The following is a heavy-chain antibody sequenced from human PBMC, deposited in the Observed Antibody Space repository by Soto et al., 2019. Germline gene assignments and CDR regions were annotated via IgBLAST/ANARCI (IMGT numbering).Heavy chain of an antibody. CDR1: GGSISSGGYY. D-gene: IGHD3-16*01. V-gene: IGHV4-31*03. J-gene: IGHJ3*02. CDR2: IYYSGST. Sequence: SETLSLTCTVSGGSISSGGYYWSWIRQHPGKGLEWIGYIYYSGSTYYNPSLKSRVTISVDTSKNQFSLKLSSVTAADTAVYYCARFEGEGDAFDIWGQGTMVTVSS. CDR3: ARFEGEGDAFDI.